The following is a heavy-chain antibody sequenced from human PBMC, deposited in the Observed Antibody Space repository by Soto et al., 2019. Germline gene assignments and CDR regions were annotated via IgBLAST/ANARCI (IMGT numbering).Heavy chain of an antibody. D-gene: IGHD2-21*02. V-gene: IGHV4-31*03. CDR2: IYYSGST. Sequence: SETLSLTCTVSGGSISSGGYYWSWIRQHPGKGLEWIGYIYYSGSTYYNPSLKSRVTISVDTSKNQFSLKLSSVTAADTAVYYCARDRVVVTARHYYYYGMDVWGQGTTVTVSS. CDR3: ARDRVVVTARHYYYYGMDV. CDR1: GGSISSGGYY. J-gene: IGHJ6*02.